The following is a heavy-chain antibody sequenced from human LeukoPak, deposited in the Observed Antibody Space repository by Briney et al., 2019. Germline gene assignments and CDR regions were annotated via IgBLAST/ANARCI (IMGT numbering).Heavy chain of an antibody. J-gene: IGHJ4*02. CDR3: ARAYCSSTSCFE. CDR1: GFTFSSYE. CDR2: ISSSGSTI. Sequence: GSLRLSCAASGFTFSSYEMNWVRQAPGKGLEWVSYISSSGSTIYYADSVKGRFTISRDNAKNSLYLQMDSLRAEDTAVYYCARAYCSSTSCFEWGQGTLVTVSS. V-gene: IGHV3-48*03. D-gene: IGHD2-2*01.